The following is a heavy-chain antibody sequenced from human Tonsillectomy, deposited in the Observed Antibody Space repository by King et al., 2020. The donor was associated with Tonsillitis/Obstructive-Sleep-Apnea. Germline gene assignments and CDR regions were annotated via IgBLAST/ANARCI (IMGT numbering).Heavy chain of an antibody. CDR3: ARAREGSGSAFDV. V-gene: IGHV5-10-1*01. CDR1: GNTLYW. CDR2: IDISDSNT. Sequence: VQQVETGAEVKKPGESLRISCKDSGNTLYWITWVRQMPGKGLEWMGRIDISDSNTNYSPSFEGHVSISADKSNSTAYLQWKSLKASDTAIYYCARAREGSGSAFDVWGQGTMVTVSS. D-gene: IGHD6-19*01. J-gene: IGHJ3*01.